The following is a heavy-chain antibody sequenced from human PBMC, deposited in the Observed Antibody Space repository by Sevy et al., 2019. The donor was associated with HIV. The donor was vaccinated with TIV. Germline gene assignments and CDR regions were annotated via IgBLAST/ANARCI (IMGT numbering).Heavy chain of an antibody. V-gene: IGHV3-15*01. CDR1: GFDFSNAW. CDR3: TTDLFLTID. D-gene: IGHD3-9*01. CDR2: IKSITDGGAT. J-gene: IGHJ4*02. Sequence: GGSLRLSCAASGFDFSNAWMTWVLQAPGKGLEWVGQIKSITDGGATDYGAPVKGRFTITRHDSKNTLYLQMNSLKFEDTAVYYCTTDLFLTIDWGQGTRVTVSS.